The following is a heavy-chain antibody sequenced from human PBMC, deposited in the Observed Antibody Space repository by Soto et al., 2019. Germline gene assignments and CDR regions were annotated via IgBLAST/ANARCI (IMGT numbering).Heavy chain of an antibody. J-gene: IGHJ4*02. CDR3: ARGGQWDFWSDY. CDR2: VSAYNGNT. V-gene: IGHV1-18*01. Sequence: ASVKVSCKASGYTFTRYYINWVRQAPGQGLEWMGWVSAYNGNTHYEQKLQGRVTLTTDTSTSTAYMELRSLRSDDTAVYFCARGGQWDFWSDYWGKGTLVTVSS. CDR1: GYTFTRYY. D-gene: IGHD3-3*01.